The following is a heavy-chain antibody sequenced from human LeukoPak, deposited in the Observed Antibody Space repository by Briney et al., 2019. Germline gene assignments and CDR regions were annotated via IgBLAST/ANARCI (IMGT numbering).Heavy chain of an antibody. D-gene: IGHD2-2*02. CDR2: IYPGDSDT. CDR1: GYSFTSYW. Sequence: GESLKISCKGSGYSFTSYWIGWVRQMPGKGLEWMGIIYPGDSDTRYSPSFQGQVTISADKSISTAYLQWSGLEASDTAMYYCARPLCTGCYTDAFDIWGQGTMVTVSS. J-gene: IGHJ3*02. V-gene: IGHV5-51*01. CDR3: ARPLCTGCYTDAFDI.